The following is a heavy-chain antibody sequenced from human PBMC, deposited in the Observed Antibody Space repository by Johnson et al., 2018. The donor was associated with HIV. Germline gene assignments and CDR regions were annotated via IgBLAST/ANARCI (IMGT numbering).Heavy chain of an antibody. V-gene: IGHV3-7*05. CDR1: GFTFSDYW. CDR3: ARGGPYSTSLVFDI. Sequence: VQLVESGGGVVQPGRSLRLSCAASGFTFSDYWMSWVRQAPGKWLEWVANIKQDGSEKYYVDSVKGRFTISRDNAKNSLYLQMNSLRAEDTAVYYCARGGPYSTSLVFDIWGQGTMVTVSS. CDR2: IKQDGSEK. J-gene: IGHJ3*02. D-gene: IGHD6-6*01.